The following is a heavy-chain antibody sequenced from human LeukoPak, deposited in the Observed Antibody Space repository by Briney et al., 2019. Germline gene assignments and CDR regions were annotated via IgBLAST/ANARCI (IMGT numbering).Heavy chain of an antibody. V-gene: IGHV3-30*02. CDR2: ILSDGSRE. D-gene: IGHD2-21*02. CDR1: GFTFSSYG. CDR3: AKSRAPTADPDAFDV. J-gene: IGHJ3*01. Sequence: GGSLRLSCAASGFTFSSYGMHWVRQAPGKGLEWVAVILSDGSREFYTDSVKGRFTISRDNSKNSLYLQMNSLRPEDTAIYYCAKSRAPTADPDAFDVWGQGTMVIVSS.